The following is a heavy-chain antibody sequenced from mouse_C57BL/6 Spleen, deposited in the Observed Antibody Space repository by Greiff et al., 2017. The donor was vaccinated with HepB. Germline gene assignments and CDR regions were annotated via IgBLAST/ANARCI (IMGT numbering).Heavy chain of an antibody. CDR1: GYTFTDYN. D-gene: IGHD2-4*01. CDR2: INPNNGGT. V-gene: IGHV1-22*01. J-gene: IGHJ3*01. CDR3: ASSTIYCDYDGCAY. Sequence: EVQLQQSGPELVKPGASVKMSCKASGYTFTDYNMHWVKQSHGKSLEWIGYINPNNGGTSYNQKFKGKATLTVNKSSSTAYMELRSLTSEDSAVYYCASSTIYCDYDGCAYWGQGTLVTVSA.